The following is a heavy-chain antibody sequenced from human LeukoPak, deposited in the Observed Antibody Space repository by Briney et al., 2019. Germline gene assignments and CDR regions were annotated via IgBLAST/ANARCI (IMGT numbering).Heavy chain of an antibody. CDR1: GYTFTSYY. J-gene: IGHJ4*02. D-gene: IGHD3-22*01. CDR3: ATMIVVALPDY. CDR2: INPSGGST. Sequence: ASVKVSCKASGYTFTSYYMHWVRQAPGQGLEWMGIINPSGGSTSYAQKFQGRVTMTEDTSTDTAYMELSSLRSEDTAVYYCATMIVVALPDYWGRGTLVTVSS. V-gene: IGHV1-46*01.